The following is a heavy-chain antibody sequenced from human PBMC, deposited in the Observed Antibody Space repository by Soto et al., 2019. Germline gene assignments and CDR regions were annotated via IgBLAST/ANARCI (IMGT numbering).Heavy chain of an antibody. J-gene: IGHJ4*02. CDR3: ARVFYSVAGTGGLDY. CDR1: GFTFSSYS. CDR2: ISSSSSTI. Sequence: EVQLVESGGGLVQPGGSLRLSCAASGFTFSSYSMNWVRQAPGKGLEWVSYISSSSSTIYYADSVKGRFTISRDNAKNSLYLQMNSLRDEDTAVYSGARVFYSVAGTGGLDYWGQGTLVTVSS. V-gene: IGHV3-48*02. D-gene: IGHD6-19*01.